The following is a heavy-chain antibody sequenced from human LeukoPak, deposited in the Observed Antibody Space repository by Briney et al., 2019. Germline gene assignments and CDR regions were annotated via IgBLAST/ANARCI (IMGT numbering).Heavy chain of an antibody. D-gene: IGHD6-19*01. CDR3: ARDRSIAVAGYYFDY. CDR2: IWYDGSNK. CDR1: GFTFSSYG. V-gene: IGHV3-33*08. J-gene: IGHJ4*02. Sequence: PGGSLRLSCAASGFTFSSYGMHWVRQAPGKGLEWVAVIWYDGSNKYYADSVKGRFTISRDNSKNTLYLQMNSLRAEDTAVYCCARDRSIAVAGYYFDYWGQGTLVTVSS.